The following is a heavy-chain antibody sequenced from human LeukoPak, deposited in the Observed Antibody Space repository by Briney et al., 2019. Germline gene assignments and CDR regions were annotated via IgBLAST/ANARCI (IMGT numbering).Heavy chain of an antibody. V-gene: IGHV3-23*01. J-gene: IGHJ6*02. CDR1: GFTFSTFA. CDR3: AKFSPTPLLNYYYYGMDV. CDR2: YSGSGAST. Sequence: GGSLRLSCAASGFTFSTFAMSWVRQAPGTGLEWVSCYSGSGASTYYADSVKGRFTISRDNSKNTLYLQMNSLRAEDTAVYYCAKFSPTPLLNYYYYGMDVWGQGTTVTVSS.